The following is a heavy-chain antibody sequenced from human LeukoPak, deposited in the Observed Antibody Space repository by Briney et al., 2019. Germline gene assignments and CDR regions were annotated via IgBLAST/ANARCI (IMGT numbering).Heavy chain of an antibody. CDR2: ISYDGSNK. J-gene: IGHJ6*03. Sequence: GGSLRLPFEALGFTFSSYVMNGVRQAPGKGLEWVAVISYDGSNKYYAASVKGRFTISRDNAKNSLYLQMNSLRAEDTAVYYCAGGRHDYYYMDVWGKGTTVTVSS. CDR3: AGGRHDYYYMDV. V-gene: IGHV3-30*04. CDR1: GFTFSSYV. D-gene: IGHD3-16*01.